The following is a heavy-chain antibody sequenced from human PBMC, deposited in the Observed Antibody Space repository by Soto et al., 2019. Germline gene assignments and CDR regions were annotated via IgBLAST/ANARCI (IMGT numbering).Heavy chain of an antibody. D-gene: IGHD3-9*01. Sequence: SETLSLTCTVSGGSISSYYWSWIRQPPGKGLEWIGYIYYSGSTNYNPSLKSRVTISVDTSKNQFSLKLSSVTAVDTAVYYCARLLKYYDILTGYYEAGFDYWGQGTLVTVSS. CDR3: ARLLKYYDILTGYYEAGFDY. CDR2: IYYSGST. CDR1: GGSISSYY. J-gene: IGHJ4*02. V-gene: IGHV4-59*08.